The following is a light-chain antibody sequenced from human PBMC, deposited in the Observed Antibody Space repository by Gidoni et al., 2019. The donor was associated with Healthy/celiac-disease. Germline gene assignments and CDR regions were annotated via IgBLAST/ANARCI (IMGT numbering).Light chain of an antibody. V-gene: IGLV2-14*03. CDR3: SSYTSSSTLDV. J-gene: IGLJ1*01. CDR2: DVS. Sequence: QSAMTQPASVSGSPGQSIPISCTVTSSDVGGYNYVSWYQQNPGKAPKLMIYDVSNRPSGVSNRFSGSKSGNTASLTISGLQAEDEADYYCSSYTSSSTLDVFGTGTKVTVL. CDR1: SSDVGGYNY.